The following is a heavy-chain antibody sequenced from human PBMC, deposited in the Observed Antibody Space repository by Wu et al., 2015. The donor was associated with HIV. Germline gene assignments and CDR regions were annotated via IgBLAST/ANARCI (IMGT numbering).Heavy chain of an antibody. J-gene: IGHJ4*02. CDR1: GYTFTDYY. D-gene: IGHD3-22*01. Sequence: QVQLLQSGAEVKKPGASVMVSCKASGYTFTDYYIYWVRQAPGRGLEWMGWINPNRGGTKYAQKFQDRVTMTRDTAVSTAYMELNSLRSDDTAVYHCARLQSLSGFYSNADYWGQGTLVTVSS. CDR2: INPNRGGT. CDR3: ARLQSLSGFYSNADY. V-gene: IGHV1-2*02.